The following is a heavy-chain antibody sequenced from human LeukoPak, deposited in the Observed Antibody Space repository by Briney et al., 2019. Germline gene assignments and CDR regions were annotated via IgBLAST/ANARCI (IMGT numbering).Heavy chain of an antibody. CDR2: IYSGGST. Sequence: PGGSLRLSCAASGFTFSSSAMNWVRQAPGKGLEWVSVIYSGGSTYYADSVKGRFTISRDNSKNTLYLQMNSLRAEDTAVYYCARASPGIAAAGGEYYFDYWGQGTLVTVSS. D-gene: IGHD6-13*01. CDR1: GFTFSSSA. V-gene: IGHV3-53*01. CDR3: ARASPGIAAAGGEYYFDY. J-gene: IGHJ4*02.